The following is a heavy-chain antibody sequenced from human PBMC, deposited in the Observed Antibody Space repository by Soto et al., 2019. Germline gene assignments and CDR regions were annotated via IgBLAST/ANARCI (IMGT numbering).Heavy chain of an antibody. J-gene: IGHJ3*02. CDR2: ISSSSSYI. V-gene: IGHV3-21*01. D-gene: IGHD3-22*01. Sequence: EVQQVESGGGLVKPGGSLRLSCAASGFTFSSYSMNWVRQAPGKGLEWVSSISSSSSYIYYADSVKGRFTIARDNANNSLYLQMISLSPEDTALYYYARNLATYYYDNEVDALDIWGQGTMVTVSS. CDR1: GFTFSSYS. CDR3: ARNLATYYYDNEVDALDI.